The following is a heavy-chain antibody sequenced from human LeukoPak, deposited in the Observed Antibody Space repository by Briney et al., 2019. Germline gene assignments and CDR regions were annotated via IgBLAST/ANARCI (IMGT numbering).Heavy chain of an antibody. D-gene: IGHD2-15*01. CDR2: ISYDGSNK. CDR3: ARGGGQMGIYYFDY. J-gene: IGHJ4*02. Sequence: GRSLRLSCAASGFTFSSHGMHWVRQAPGKGLEWVAVISYDGSNKYYADSVKGRFTISRDSSKNTLSLQMNSLRTEDTAVYYCARGGGQMGIYYFDYWGQGTLLTVSS. CDR1: GFTFSSHG. V-gene: IGHV3-30*03.